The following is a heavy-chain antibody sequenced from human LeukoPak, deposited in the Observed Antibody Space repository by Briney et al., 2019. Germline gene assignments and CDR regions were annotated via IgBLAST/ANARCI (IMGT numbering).Heavy chain of an antibody. CDR1: GGSISTSSYY. J-gene: IGHJ5*02. D-gene: IGHD3-9*01. CDR2: IYYSGST. Sequence: SETLSLTCNVSGGSISTSSYYWGWIRQPPGKGPEWIGYIYYSGSTNYNPSLKSRVTISVDTSKNQFSLKLSSVTAADTAVYYCATGHYDILTGYYNSPSWFDPWGQGTLVTVSS. V-gene: IGHV4-61*05. CDR3: ATGHYDILTGYYNSPSWFDP.